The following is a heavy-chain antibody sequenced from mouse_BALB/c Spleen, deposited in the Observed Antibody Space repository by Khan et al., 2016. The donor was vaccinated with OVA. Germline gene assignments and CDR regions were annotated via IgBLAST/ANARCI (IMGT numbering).Heavy chain of an antibody. Sequence: QIQLAQSGAELARPGASVKMSCKASGYTFTSYTIHWIKQRPGQGLEWIGYINPSSGYTNYNQKFKDKATLTADKSSTTAYMQLSSLTSDDSAVYYCARDGAYYRNDGWFAYWGQGTLVTVSA. J-gene: IGHJ3*01. CDR3: ARDGAYYRNDGWFAY. CDR2: INPSSGYT. D-gene: IGHD2-14*01. V-gene: IGHV1-4*01. CDR1: GYTFTSYT.